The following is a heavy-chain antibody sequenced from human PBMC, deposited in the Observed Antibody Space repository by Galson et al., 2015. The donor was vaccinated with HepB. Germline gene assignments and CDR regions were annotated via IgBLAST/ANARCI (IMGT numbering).Heavy chain of an antibody. CDR2: ISGSGDAT. D-gene: IGHD2-2*01. Sequence: SLRLSCAVSGFIFSSHAMSWVRQAPGKGLEWVSAISGSGDATYYTDSVKGRFTISRDNSKNTLYLQLSSLRAEDTAIYYCATPDGYCSRTTCYSFDNWGQGTLVTVSS. J-gene: IGHJ4*02. CDR3: ATPDGYCSRTTCYSFDN. V-gene: IGHV3-23*01. CDR1: GFIFSSHA.